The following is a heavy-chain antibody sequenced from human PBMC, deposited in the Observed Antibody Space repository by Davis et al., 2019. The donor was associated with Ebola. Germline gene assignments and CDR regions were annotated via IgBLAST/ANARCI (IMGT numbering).Heavy chain of an antibody. CDR3: ARDQFQDYSNYAQVRFDP. J-gene: IGHJ5*02. D-gene: IGHD4-11*01. Sequence: AASVKVSCKTSGYTFTSYAMYWVRQAPGQRLEWMGWINAGNGDTKYSQNFQGRVTMTTDTSTSTAYMELRSLRSDETAVYYCARDQFQDYSNYAQVRFDPWGQGTLVTVS. CDR1: GYTFTSYA. CDR2: INAGNGDT. V-gene: IGHV1-3*01.